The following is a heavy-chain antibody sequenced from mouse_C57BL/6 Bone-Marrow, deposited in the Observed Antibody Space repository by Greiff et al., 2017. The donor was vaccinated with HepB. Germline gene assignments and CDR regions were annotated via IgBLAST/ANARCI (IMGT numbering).Heavy chain of an antibody. J-gene: IGHJ1*03. V-gene: IGHV1-54*01. CDR2: INPGSGGT. D-gene: IGHD1-1*01. Sequence: QVHVKQSGAELVRPGTSVKVSCKASGYAFTNYLIEWVKQRPGQGLEWIGVINPGSGGTNYNEKFKGKATLTADKSSSTAYMQLSSLTSEDSAVYFCARDYYGSSYVGYFDVWGTGTTVTVSS. CDR1: GYAFTNYL. CDR3: ARDYYGSSYVGYFDV.